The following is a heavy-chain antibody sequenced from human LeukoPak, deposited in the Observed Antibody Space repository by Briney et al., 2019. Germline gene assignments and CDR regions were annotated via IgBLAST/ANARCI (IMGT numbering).Heavy chain of an antibody. D-gene: IGHD6-19*01. CDR1: GGSITSYY. CDR3: ARRAVAENYFNY. J-gene: IGHJ4*02. CDR2: IYSSGST. V-gene: IGHV4-59*08. Sequence: SETLSLTCTVSGGSITSYYWSWIRQPPGKGLEWIGYIYSSGSTTYNPSLKSRVTISVDTSKNQFSLKLTSVAAADTAVYYCARRAVAENYFNYWGQGTLVTDSS.